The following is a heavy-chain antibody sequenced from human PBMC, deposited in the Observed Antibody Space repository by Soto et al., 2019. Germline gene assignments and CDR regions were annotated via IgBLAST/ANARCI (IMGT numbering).Heavy chain of an antibody. D-gene: IGHD4-17*01. CDR2: IYYSGST. J-gene: IGHJ6*02. CDR3: ARLADYGDYVGYYYYGMDV. CDR1: GGSISSSSYY. Sequence: QLQLQESGPGLVKPSETLSLTCTVSGGSISSSSYYWGWIRQPPGKGLEWIGSIYYSGSTYYNPSLKSRVTISVDTSKNQFSLKLSSVTAADTAVYYCARLADYGDYVGYYYYGMDVWGQGTTVTVSS. V-gene: IGHV4-39*01.